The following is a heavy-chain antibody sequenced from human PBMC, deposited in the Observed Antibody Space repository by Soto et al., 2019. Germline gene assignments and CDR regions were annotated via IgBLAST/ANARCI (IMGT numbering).Heavy chain of an antibody. CDR2: ISGSGGST. V-gene: IGHV3-23*01. Sequence: GGSLRLSCAASGFTFGSYALRWVRQAPGKGLEWVSSISGSGGSTYYADSVKGRFTISRDNAKNTLYLQMNSLRAEDTAVYYCAKASYGDYVNYYGMDVWGQGTTVTVSS. J-gene: IGHJ6*02. D-gene: IGHD4-17*01. CDR3: AKASYGDYVNYYGMDV. CDR1: GFTFGSYA.